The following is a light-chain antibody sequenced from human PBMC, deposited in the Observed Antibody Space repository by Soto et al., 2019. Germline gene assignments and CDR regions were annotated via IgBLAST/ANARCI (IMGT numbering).Light chain of an antibody. CDR1: TSISSY. J-gene: IGKJ3*01. V-gene: IGKV1-39*01. CDR2: AAS. Sequence: DIQMTQSPSSLSASVGDRVTITCRASTSISSYLNWYQQKPGKAPKLLIYAASSLQSGVPSRFSGSGDGTDFALTISSLQAEDCDSYCCQQSYSTRLIVGRGTKEDI. CDR3: QQSYSTRLI.